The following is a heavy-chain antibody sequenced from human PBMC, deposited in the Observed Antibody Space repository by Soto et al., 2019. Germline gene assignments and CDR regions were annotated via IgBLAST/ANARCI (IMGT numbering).Heavy chain of an antibody. CDR1: GYIFTTYG. Sequence: QVHLMQSGAEVKKPGASVKVSCKGSGYIFTTYGITWVRQAPGQGLEWMGWISAHNGNTNYAQKLQGRVTVTRDTSTSTAYMELRNLRSDDTAVYYCARGRYVDYWGQGALVTVSS. CDR2: ISAHNGNT. V-gene: IGHV1-18*01. J-gene: IGHJ4*02. CDR3: ARGRYVDY. D-gene: IGHD1-1*01.